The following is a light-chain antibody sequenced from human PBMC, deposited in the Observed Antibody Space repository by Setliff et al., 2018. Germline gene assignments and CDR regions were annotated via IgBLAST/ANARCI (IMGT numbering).Light chain of an antibody. CDR2: GNT. CDR1: RSNLGTNYD. CDR3: QSYDSSLSRHV. Sequence: QPALAQPPSVSGAPGQTVTISCTGTRSNLGTNYDVHWYQQLPGTAPKLLIYGNTNRPSGVPDRFSGSKSGTSASLAITGLQGEDEADYYCQSYDSSLSRHVFGTGTKGTVL. J-gene: IGLJ1*01. V-gene: IGLV1-40*01.